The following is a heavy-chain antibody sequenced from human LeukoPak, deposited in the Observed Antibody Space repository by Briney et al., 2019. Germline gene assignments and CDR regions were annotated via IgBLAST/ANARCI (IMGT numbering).Heavy chain of an antibody. Sequence: GGSLRLSCAASGFAFSNYAIHWVRQAPGKGLEWVAVISYDGSNKYYADSVKGRFTISRDNAKNSLYLQMNSLRAEDTAVYFCARDNAEWSNWGQGTMVTVSS. CDR2: ISYDGSNK. J-gene: IGHJ3*01. V-gene: IGHV3-30-3*01. D-gene: IGHD3-3*01. CDR1: GFAFSNYA. CDR3: ARDNAEWSN.